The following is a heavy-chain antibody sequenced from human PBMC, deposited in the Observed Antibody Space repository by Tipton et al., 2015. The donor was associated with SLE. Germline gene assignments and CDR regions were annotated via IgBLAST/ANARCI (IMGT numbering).Heavy chain of an antibody. D-gene: IGHD1-14*01. CDR2: ISAYTGDT. V-gene: IGHV1-18*04. Sequence: QLVQSGAEVKKPGASVRVSCKASGYTFDSYGFSWVRQAPGQGLEWMGWISAYTGDTNYAQQFQGRVTMTTDTPTTTAHMELRSLRSDDTAVYYCARRTPETRGYYYYMDVWGKGTTVTVS. J-gene: IGHJ6*03. CDR1: GYTFDSYG. CDR3: ARRTPETRGYYYYMDV.